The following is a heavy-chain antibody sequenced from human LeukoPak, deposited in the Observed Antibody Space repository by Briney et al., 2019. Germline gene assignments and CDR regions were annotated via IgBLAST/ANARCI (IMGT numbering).Heavy chain of an antibody. V-gene: IGHV3-21*01. CDR1: GFTFSYHW. J-gene: IGHJ6*02. CDR3: ARASDYYYGSGETLFGYGMDV. D-gene: IGHD3-10*01. Sequence: GGSLRLSCAASGFTFSYHWMTWVRQAPGKGLEWVSSISSSSSYIYYADSVKGRFTISRDNAKNSLYLQMNSLRAEDTAVYYCARASDYYYGSGETLFGYGMDVWGQGTTVTVSS. CDR2: ISSSSSYI.